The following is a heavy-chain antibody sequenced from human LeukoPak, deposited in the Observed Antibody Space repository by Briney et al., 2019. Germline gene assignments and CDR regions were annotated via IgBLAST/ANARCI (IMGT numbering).Heavy chain of an antibody. CDR3: AAGPDRGGSLRVY. CDR1: GFTFSSYA. D-gene: IGHD1-26*01. J-gene: IGHJ4*02. Sequence: GGSLRLSCAASGFTFSSYAMHWVRQAPGKGLEYVSAISSNGGSTYYANSLKGRFTISRDNSKNTLYLQMGSLRAEDMAVYYCAAGPDRGGSLRVYWGQGTLVTVSS. V-gene: IGHV3-64*01. CDR2: ISSNGGST.